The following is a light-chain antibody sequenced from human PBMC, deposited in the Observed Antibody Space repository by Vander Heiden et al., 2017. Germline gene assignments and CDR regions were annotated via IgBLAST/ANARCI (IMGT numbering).Light chain of an antibody. V-gene: IGKV3-15*01. Sequence: EIVMTQSPATLSVSPGERATLSCRASQSVSSNLAWYQQKPGQAPRLLIYGASTRATGIPARFSGSGSGTEFTLTISSLQSEEFAVYYCQQYKNWHPGMYTFGQGTKLEIK. CDR2: GAS. CDR3: QQYKNWHPGMYT. J-gene: IGKJ2*01. CDR1: QSVSSN.